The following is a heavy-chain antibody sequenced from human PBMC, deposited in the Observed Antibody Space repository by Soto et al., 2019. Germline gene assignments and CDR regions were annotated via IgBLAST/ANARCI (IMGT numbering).Heavy chain of an antibody. V-gene: IGHV4-39*01. Sequence: SETLSLTCTVSRGSISSGTNYWAWIRQPPGKGLEWIANIYYSGSTFYNPSLKSRVTISLDTSKNQFSLKLSSVTAADTAVYYCAAPTRAVAGRVNYYYYGMDVWGQGTTVTVSS. J-gene: IGHJ6*02. CDR2: IYYSGST. D-gene: IGHD6-19*01. CDR3: AAPTRAVAGRVNYYYYGMDV. CDR1: RGSISSGTNY.